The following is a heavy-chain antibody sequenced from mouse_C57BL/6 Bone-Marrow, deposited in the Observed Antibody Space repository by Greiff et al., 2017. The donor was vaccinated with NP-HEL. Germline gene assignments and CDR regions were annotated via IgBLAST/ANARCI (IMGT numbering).Heavy chain of an antibody. J-gene: IGHJ2*01. D-gene: IGHD1-1*01. CDR3: ARLLREY. V-gene: IGHV1-7*01. CDR1: GYTFTTYW. Sequence: QVQLQQSGAELAKPGASVKLSCKASGYTFTTYWMHWVKQRPGQGLEWIGYINPSSGYTKYNQKFKDKATLTADNSSSTAYMQLSSLTYEDSAVYYCARLLREYWGKGTTLTVSS. CDR2: INPSSGYT.